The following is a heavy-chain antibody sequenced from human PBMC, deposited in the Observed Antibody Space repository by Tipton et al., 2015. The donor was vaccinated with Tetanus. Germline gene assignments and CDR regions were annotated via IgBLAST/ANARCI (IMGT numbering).Heavy chain of an antibody. CDR2: IYPGASDA. V-gene: IGHV5-51*01. J-gene: IGHJ3*02. CDR1: GYGFTSYS. D-gene: IGHD6-6*01. CDR3: ARHPSQDAFDI. Sequence: VQLVQSGAEVKKPGESLKISCKGSGYGFTSYSIGWVRQMSGKGLEWMGIIYPGASDAIYSPSFQGQVTISADNSIRTAYVQWSSLKASDTAMYYCARHPSQDAFDIWGQGTMVTVSS.